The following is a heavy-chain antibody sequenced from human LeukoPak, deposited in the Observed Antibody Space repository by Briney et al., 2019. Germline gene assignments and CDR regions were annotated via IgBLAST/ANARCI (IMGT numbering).Heavy chain of an antibody. CDR2: IIPIFGTA. CDR3: ARDRPIYYDSSGYYYFDY. Sequence: ASVKVSCKASGGTFSSYAISWVRQAPGQGLEWMGRIIPIFGTANYAQKFQGRVTITTDESTNTAYMELSSLRSEDTAVYYCARDRPIYYDSSGYYYFDYWGQGTLVTVSS. V-gene: IGHV1-69*05. J-gene: IGHJ4*02. D-gene: IGHD3-22*01. CDR1: GGTFSSYA.